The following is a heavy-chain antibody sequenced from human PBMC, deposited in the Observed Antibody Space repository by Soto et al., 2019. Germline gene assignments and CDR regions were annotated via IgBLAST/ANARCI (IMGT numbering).Heavy chain of an antibody. CDR2: FDPEDGET. CDR1: GYTLTELS. D-gene: IGHD6-19*01. V-gene: IGHV1-24*01. Sequence: GASVKVSCKVSGYTLTELSMHWVRQAPGKGLEWMGGFDPEDGETIYAQKFQGRVTMTEDTSTDTAYMELSSLRSEDTAVYYCATYLEVEAVAGPGALGFDPWGQGTLVTVS. J-gene: IGHJ5*02. CDR3: ATYLEVEAVAGPGALGFDP.